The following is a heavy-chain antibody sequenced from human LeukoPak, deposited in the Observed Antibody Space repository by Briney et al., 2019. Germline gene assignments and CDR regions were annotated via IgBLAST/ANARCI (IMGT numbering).Heavy chain of an antibody. CDR2: INHSGST. CDR1: GGSFSGYY. J-gene: IGHJ4*02. D-gene: IGHD3-9*01. V-gene: IGHV4-34*01. Sequence: PSETLSLTCAVYGGSFSGYYWSWIRQPPGKGLEWIGEINHSGSTNYNPSLKSRVTISVDTSKNQFSLKLSSVTAADTAVYYCARHTRKGEILTGYYRRGYFDYWGQGTLVTVSS. CDR3: ARHTRKGEILTGYYRRGYFDY.